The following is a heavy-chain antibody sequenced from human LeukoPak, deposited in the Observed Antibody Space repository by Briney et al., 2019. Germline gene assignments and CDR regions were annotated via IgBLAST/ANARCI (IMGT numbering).Heavy chain of an antibody. CDR3: AREFGYGGNPEWDY. J-gene: IGHJ4*02. Sequence: GGSLRLSCAASGFTFSSYAMHWVRQAPGKGLEWVAVISYDGSNKYYADSVKDRFTISRDNSKNTLYLQMNSLRAEDTAAYYCAREFGYGGNPEWDYWGQGTLVTVSS. D-gene: IGHD4-23*01. CDR1: GFTFSSYA. CDR2: ISYDGSNK. V-gene: IGHV3-30-3*01.